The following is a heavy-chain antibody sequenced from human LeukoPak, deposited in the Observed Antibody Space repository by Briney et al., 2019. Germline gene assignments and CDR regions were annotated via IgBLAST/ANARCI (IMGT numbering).Heavy chain of an antibody. D-gene: IGHD6-19*01. CDR3: ARDSSGWYLYYYYYMDV. Sequence: GGSLRLSCAASGFTFSSYGMSWVRQAPGKGLEWVSSISSSSSYIYYADSVKGRFTISRDNAKNSLYLQMNSLRAEDTAVYYCARDSSGWYLYYYYYMDVWGKGTTVTVSS. V-gene: IGHV3-21*01. CDR2: ISSSSSYI. CDR1: GFTFSSYG. J-gene: IGHJ6*03.